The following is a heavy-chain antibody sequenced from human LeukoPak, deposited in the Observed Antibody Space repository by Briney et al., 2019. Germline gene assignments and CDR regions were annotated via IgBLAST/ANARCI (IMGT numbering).Heavy chain of an antibody. CDR1: GYSLTELS. J-gene: IGHJ4*02. Sequence: GASVKVSCKVSGYSLTELSMHWVRQAPGKGLEWMGGFDPEEGETIYVQKFQGRVTMTEDTSTDTAYMEVSSLRSEDTAVYYCASAPSSGYGSDDYWGQGTLVTVSS. D-gene: IGHD5-12*01. V-gene: IGHV1-24*01. CDR3: ASAPSSGYGSDDY. CDR2: FDPEEGET.